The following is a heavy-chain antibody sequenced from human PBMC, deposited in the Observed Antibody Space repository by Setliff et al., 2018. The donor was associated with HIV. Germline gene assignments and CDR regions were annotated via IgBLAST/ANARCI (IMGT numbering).Heavy chain of an antibody. CDR3: ARSYCGGDCYPDY. Sequence: TSETLSLTCTVSGGSISSYYWSWIRQPPGEGLECIGYIYNNENTNYNLSLKSRVTISVDTSKNQFSLKLSSVTAADTAVYYCARSYCGGDCYPDYWGQGTLVTV. D-gene: IGHD2-21*02. CDR2: IYNNENT. J-gene: IGHJ4*02. CDR1: GGSISSYY. V-gene: IGHV4-59*01.